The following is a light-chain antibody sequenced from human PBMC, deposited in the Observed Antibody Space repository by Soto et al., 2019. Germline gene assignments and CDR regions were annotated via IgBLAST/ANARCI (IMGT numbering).Light chain of an antibody. CDR2: GAS. J-gene: IGKJ1*01. CDR3: QQYNNWPRGT. V-gene: IGKV3-15*01. Sequence: EIVMTQSPATLSVSPGERATLSCRASQSVSSNLAWYQQKPGQAPRLLIYGASTRATGIPARFSGSGSGTEFTLTISSLQSEDFAVYYRQQYNNWPRGTFGQGTKV. CDR1: QSVSSN.